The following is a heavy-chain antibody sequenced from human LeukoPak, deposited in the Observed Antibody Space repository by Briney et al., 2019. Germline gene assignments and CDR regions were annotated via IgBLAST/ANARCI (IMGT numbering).Heavy chain of an antibody. CDR2: ISYDGSNK. Sequence: GGSLRLSCAASGFTFSSYGMHWVRQAPGKGLEWVAVISYDGSNKYYVDSVKGRFTISRDNAKNSLYLQMNSLRAEDTAVYYCARETYSGRYFFDYWGQGTLVTVSS. V-gene: IGHV3-30*03. CDR3: ARETYSGRYFFDY. J-gene: IGHJ4*02. D-gene: IGHD1-26*01. CDR1: GFTFSSYG.